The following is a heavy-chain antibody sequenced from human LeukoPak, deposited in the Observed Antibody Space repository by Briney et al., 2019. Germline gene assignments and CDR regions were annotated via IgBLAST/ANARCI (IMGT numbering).Heavy chain of an antibody. CDR1: GFTFSSYG. D-gene: IGHD3-22*01. J-gene: IGHJ4*02. CDR2: ISYDGSNK. V-gene: IGHV3-30*18. CDR3: AKPYYYDSSGYYPYDY. Sequence: PGGSLRLSCAASGFTFSSYGMHWVRQAPGKGLEWVAVISYDGSNKYYADSVKGRFIISRDNSKITLYLQMNSLRAEDTAVYYCAKPYYYDSSGYYPYDYWGQGTLVTVSS.